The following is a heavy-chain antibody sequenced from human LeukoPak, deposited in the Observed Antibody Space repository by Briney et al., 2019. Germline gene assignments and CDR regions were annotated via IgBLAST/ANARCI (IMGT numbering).Heavy chain of an antibody. CDR2: ISGSGGST. CDR3: AKHRTGATPRSWFDP. V-gene: IGHV3-23*01. D-gene: IGHD1-26*01. J-gene: IGHJ5*02. CDR1: GFTFSSYA. Sequence: TGGSLRLSCAASGFTFSSYAMSWVRQAPGKGLEWVSAISGSGGSTYYADSVKGRFTISRDNSKNTLYLQMNSLRAEDTAVYYCAKHRTGATPRSWFDPWGQGTLVTVSS.